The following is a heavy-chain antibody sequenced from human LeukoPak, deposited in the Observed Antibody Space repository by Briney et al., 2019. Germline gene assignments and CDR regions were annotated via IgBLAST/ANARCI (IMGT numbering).Heavy chain of an antibody. CDR3: ARNYYDSSGYDAGDY. J-gene: IGHJ4*02. V-gene: IGHV1-2*02. D-gene: IGHD3-22*01. Sequence: ASVKVSCKASGYTFSDNYINWARQAPGQGPEWLGWINPKTGGIKYAQKFEGRVTMTRDTSISTAYMELSRLRSDDTAVYYCARNYYDSSGYDAGDYWGQGTLVTVSS. CDR2: INPKTGGI. CDR1: GYTFSDNY.